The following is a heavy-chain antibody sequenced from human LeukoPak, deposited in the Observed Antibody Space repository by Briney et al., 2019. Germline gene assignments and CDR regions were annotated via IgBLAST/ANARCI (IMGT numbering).Heavy chain of an antibody. Sequence: ASVKVSCKASGYTFTSYDINWVRQATGQGLEWMGWMNPNSGDTGYAQKFQGRVTMTRNTPISTAYMELSSLRSEDTAVYYRARHPYLYCSGGSCYYYYGMDVWGQGTTVTVSS. J-gene: IGHJ6*02. CDR2: MNPNSGDT. D-gene: IGHD2-15*01. V-gene: IGHV1-8*01. CDR3: ARHPYLYCSGGSCYYYYGMDV. CDR1: GYTFTSYD.